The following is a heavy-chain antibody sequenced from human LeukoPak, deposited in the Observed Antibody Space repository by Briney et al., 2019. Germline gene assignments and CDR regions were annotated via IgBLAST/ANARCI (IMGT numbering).Heavy chain of an antibody. V-gene: IGHV4-59*01. D-gene: IGHD5-24*01. J-gene: IGHJ4*02. CDR3: ARIEMATISSPTPIFDY. Sequence: SVTLSLTCTVSGGPISGYYWSWIRQPPGKGLEWIGYIYYLGSTNYNPSLKSRVTISVDTSKSQCSLNLSSVTAADTAVYYCARIEMATISSPTPIFDYWGQGTLVTVSS. CDR2: IYYLGST. CDR1: GGPISGYY.